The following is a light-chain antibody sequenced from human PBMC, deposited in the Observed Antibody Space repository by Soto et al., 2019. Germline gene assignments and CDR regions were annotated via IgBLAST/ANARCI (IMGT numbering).Light chain of an antibody. V-gene: IGKV3-20*01. CDR2: GAS. J-gene: IGKJ4*01. Sequence: ESVLTQSPDTLSLSPGERATLSCRASQSVITYLAWYQQKPGQAPRLLIYGASSWATGIPDRFSGSGSGTDFTLTISRLEPEDVAVYYCQQYGSTPLTLGGGTKVEIK. CDR3: QQYGSTPLT. CDR1: QSVITY.